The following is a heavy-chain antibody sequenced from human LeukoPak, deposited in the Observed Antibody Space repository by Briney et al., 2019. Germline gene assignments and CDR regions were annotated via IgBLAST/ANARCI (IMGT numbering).Heavy chain of an antibody. J-gene: IGHJ4*02. CDR3: TRDESAL. CDR2: SRNKANSYST. Sequence: PGGSLRLSCAASGFILSDHYVDWVRQAPGKGLEWVVRSRNKANSYSTEYAASVRGRFTVSRDLLKNSVYLQMNSLKTEDTAMYYRTRDESALWGQGTLVTVSS. CDR1: GFILSDHY. V-gene: IGHV3-72*01.